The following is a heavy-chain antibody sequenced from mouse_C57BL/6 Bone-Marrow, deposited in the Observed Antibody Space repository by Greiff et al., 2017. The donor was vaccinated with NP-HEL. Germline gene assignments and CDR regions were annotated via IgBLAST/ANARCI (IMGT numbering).Heavy chain of an antibody. CDR2: IHPNSGST. V-gene: IGHV1-64*01. Sequence: QVQLQQPGAELVKPGASVKLSCKASGYTFTSYWMHWVKQRPGQGLEWIGMIHPNSGSTNYNEKFKSKATLTVDKSSSTAYMQLSSLTSEDSAVYYCAPIYYYGSSPYWYFDVWGTGTTVTVSS. CDR1: GYTFTSYW. J-gene: IGHJ1*03. CDR3: APIYYYGSSPYWYFDV. D-gene: IGHD1-1*01.